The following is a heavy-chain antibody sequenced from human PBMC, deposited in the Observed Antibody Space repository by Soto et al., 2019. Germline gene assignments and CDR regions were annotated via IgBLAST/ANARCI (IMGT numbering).Heavy chain of an antibody. V-gene: IGHV1-2*04. J-gene: IGHJ4*02. CDR3: ARGQNTYYDFWSGSLDSFDY. CDR2: VNPNSGGT. Sequence: ASVKVSCKASGYTLTGYYMHWVRQAPGQGLEWMGWVNPNSGGTNYAQKFQGWVTMTRDTSISTAYMELSRLRSDDTAVYYCARGQNTYYDFWSGSLDSFDYWGQGTLVTAPQ. CDR1: GYTLTGYY. D-gene: IGHD3-3*01.